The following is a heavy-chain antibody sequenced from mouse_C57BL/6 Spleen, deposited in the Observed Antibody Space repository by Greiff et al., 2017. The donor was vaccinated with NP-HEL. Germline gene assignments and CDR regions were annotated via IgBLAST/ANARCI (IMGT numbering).Heavy chain of an antibody. CDR2: ISSGSSTI. J-gene: IGHJ1*03. V-gene: IGHV5-17*01. CDR3: ARQDYSNYWYFDV. CDR1: GFTFSDYG. D-gene: IGHD2-5*01. Sequence: EVHLVESGGGLVKPGGSLKLSCAASGFTFSDYGMHWVRQAPEKGLEWVAYISSGSSTIYYADTVKGRFTISRDNAKNTLFLQMTSLRSEDTAMYYCARQDYSNYWYFDVWGTGTTVTVSS.